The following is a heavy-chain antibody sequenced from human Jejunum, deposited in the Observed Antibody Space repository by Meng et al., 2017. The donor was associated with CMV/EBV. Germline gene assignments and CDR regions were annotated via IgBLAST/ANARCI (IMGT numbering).Heavy chain of an antibody. CDR2: MYYSGST. Sequence: SRDGSDWGWIRQTPGKGLEWIGNMYYSGSTYYDPSLKNRVIMSVDTSKSHFSLKLTSVTAADTAVYYCARQRRYCTSTSCPGYYFDYWGQGTLVTVSS. CDR1: SRDGSD. V-gene: IGHV4-39*07. J-gene: IGHJ4*02. D-gene: IGHD2-2*01. CDR3: ARQRRYCTSTSCPGYYFDY.